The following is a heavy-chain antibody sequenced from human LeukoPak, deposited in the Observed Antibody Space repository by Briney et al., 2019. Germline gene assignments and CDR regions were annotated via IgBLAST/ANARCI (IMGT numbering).Heavy chain of an antibody. D-gene: IGHD2-21*01. V-gene: IGHV4-34*01. CDR2: IYYSGST. CDR3: ARVVARVNAFDI. J-gene: IGHJ3*02. Sequence: SETLSLTCAVYGGSFSGYYWSWIRQPPGKGLEWIGSIYYSGSTYYNPSLKSRVTISVDTSKNQFSLKLSSVTAADTAVYYCARVVARVNAFDIWGQGTMVTVSS. CDR1: GGSFSGYY.